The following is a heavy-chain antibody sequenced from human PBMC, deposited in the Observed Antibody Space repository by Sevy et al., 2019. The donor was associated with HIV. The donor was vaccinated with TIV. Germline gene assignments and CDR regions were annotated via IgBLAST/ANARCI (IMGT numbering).Heavy chain of an antibody. D-gene: IGHD6-19*01. Sequence: GGSLRLSCAASGFTFSNAWMSWVRQAPGKGLEWVGSIKSKTDGGTTDYAAPVKGRFTISRDDSKNTLYLQMNSLKTEDTAVYYCTPASSGWYGYWGQGTLVTVSS. CDR2: IKSKTDGGTT. V-gene: IGHV3-15*01. J-gene: IGHJ4*02. CDR1: GFTFSNAW. CDR3: TPASSGWYGY.